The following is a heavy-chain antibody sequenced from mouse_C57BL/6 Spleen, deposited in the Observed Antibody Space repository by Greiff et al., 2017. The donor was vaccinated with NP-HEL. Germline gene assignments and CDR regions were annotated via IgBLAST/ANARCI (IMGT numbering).Heavy chain of an antibody. Sequence: VQLQQPGAELVMPGASVKLSCKASGYTFTSYWMHWVKQRPGQGLEWIGEIDPSDSYTNYNQKFKGKSTLTVDKSFSTAYMQLSSLTSEDSAVYYCARSGHGYYFDYWGQGTTLTVAS. V-gene: IGHV1-69*01. D-gene: IGHD2-2*01. CDR2: IDPSDSYT. J-gene: IGHJ2*01. CDR3: ARSGHGYYFDY. CDR1: GYTFTSYW.